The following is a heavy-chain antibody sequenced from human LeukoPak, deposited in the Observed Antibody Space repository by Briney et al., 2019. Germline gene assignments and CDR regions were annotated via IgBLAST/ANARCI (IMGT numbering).Heavy chain of an antibody. J-gene: IGHJ6*03. CDR2: IYYSGST. Sequence: PSETLSLTCTVSGGSISSHYWSWIRQPPGKGLEWIGYIYYSGSTNYNPSLKSRVTISVDTSKNQFSLKLSSVTAADTAVYYCARLILGYCSSTSCYNRGRYYYYYMDVWGKGTTVTVSS. V-gene: IGHV4-59*11. D-gene: IGHD2-2*02. CDR1: GGSISSHY. CDR3: ARLILGYCSSTSCYNRGRYYYYYMDV.